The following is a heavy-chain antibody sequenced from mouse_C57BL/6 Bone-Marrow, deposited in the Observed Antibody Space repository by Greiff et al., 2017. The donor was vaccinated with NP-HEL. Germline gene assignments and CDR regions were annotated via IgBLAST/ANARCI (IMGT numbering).Heavy chain of an antibody. CDR2: IYPGGGST. J-gene: IGHJ3*01. Sequence: VKLMESGPELVKPGASVKLSCKASGYTFTSYDINWVKQRPGQGLEWIGCIYPGGGSTKYTEKFKGKATLTVDTSSSTASLQLHSLTSEDSAVYCCARRGGDYGGSYGWFAYGGQGNLVTVTA. CDR3: ARRGGDYGGSYGWFAY. D-gene: IGHD1-1*01. CDR1: GYTFTSYD. V-gene: IGHV1-85*01.